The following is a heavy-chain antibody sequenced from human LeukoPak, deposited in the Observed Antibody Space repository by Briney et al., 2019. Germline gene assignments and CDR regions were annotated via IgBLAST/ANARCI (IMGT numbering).Heavy chain of an antibody. J-gene: IGHJ6*02. D-gene: IGHD3-22*01. V-gene: IGHV4-34*01. Sequence: PSETLPLTCAVYGGSFSGYYWSWIRQPPGKGLEWIGEINHSGSTNYNPSLKSRVTISVDTSKNQFSLKLSAVTAEDTAVYDWARGAGHCYDSSGYYRRRYYYGMDVWGQGTTVTVSS. CDR1: GGSFSGYY. CDR2: INHSGST. CDR3: ARGAGHCYDSSGYYRRRYYYGMDV.